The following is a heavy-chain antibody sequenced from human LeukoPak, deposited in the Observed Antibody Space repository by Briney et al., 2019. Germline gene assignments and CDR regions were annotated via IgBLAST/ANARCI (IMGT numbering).Heavy chain of an antibody. CDR1: GGSISSSSFY. J-gene: IGHJ4*02. V-gene: IGHV4-39*01. D-gene: IGHD3-10*01. Sequence: SETLSLTCTVSGGSISSSSFYWGWIRQPPGRGLEWIGSIYYSVNTSYNPSLKSRVTISVDTSKNQFSLKLSSVTAADTAVYYCARPWYYYGSGSYYYYWGQGTLVTVSS. CDR2: IYYSVNT. CDR3: ARPWYYYGSGSYYYY.